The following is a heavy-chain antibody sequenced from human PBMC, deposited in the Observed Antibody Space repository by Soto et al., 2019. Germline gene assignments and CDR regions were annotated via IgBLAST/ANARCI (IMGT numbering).Heavy chain of an antibody. V-gene: IGHV3-74*01. Sequence: EVQLVESGGGLVQPGGSLRLSCVASRFSLSTYWMYWVRQAPGKGLMWVSRINSVGGIINYADSVKGRFTISRDNAKNTRYLQMNSMRVNDTAVYYCARDLGKYDRHYFDNWGQGTLVTVSS. CDR2: INSVGGII. J-gene: IGHJ4*02. CDR1: RFSLSTYW. CDR3: ARDLGKYDRHYFDN. D-gene: IGHD3-9*01.